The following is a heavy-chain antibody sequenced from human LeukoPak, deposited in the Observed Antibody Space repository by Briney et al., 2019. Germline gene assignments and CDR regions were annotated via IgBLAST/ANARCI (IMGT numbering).Heavy chain of an antibody. CDR3: AKEDLAYCGSDCYPTLDY. J-gene: IGHJ4*02. V-gene: IGHV3-30*18. D-gene: IGHD2-21*02. CDR2: ISYDGSNK. CDR1: GFTFSSYG. Sequence: QPGRSLRLSCAASGFTFSSYGMHWVRQAPGKGLEWVAVISYDGSNKYYADSVKGRFTISRDNSKNTLYLQMNSLRAEDTAVYYCAKEDLAYCGSDCYPTLDYWGQGTLVTVSS.